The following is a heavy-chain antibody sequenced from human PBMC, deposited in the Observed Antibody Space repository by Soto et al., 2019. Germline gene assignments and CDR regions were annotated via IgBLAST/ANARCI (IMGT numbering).Heavy chain of an antibody. J-gene: IGHJ4*02. CDR1: GFTVSNNY. CDR2: IYSGGST. D-gene: IGHD3-16*01. Sequence: ESGGDLVQPGGSLRLSCAASGFTVSNNYMSWVRQAPGKGLEWVSLIYSGGSTYYADYVKGRFTISRDSSKNTLYLQMNSLRAENTAMYYCAAYSHKGYWGQGTLVTVSS. CDR3: AAYSHKGY. V-gene: IGHV3-66*01.